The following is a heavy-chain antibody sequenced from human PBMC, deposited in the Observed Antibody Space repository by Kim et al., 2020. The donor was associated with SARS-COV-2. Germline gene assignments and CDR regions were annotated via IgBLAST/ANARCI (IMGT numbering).Heavy chain of an antibody. Sequence: SETLSLTCTVSGGSISSYYWSWIRQPAGKGLEWIGRIYTSGSTNYNPSLKSRVTMSVDTSKNQFSLKLSSVTAADTAVYYCARDRGYYYDSSGYYSGDAFDIWGQGTMVTVSS. CDR3: ARDRGYYYDSSGYYSGDAFDI. V-gene: IGHV4-4*07. CDR1: GGSISSYY. D-gene: IGHD3-22*01. J-gene: IGHJ3*02. CDR2: IYTSGST.